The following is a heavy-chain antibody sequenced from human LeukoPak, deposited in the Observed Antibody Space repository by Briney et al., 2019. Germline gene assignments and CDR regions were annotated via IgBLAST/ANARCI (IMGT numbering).Heavy chain of an antibody. Sequence: GGSLRLSCAASGFTFSSYSMNWVRQAPGKGLEWVSSISSSSSYIYYADSVKGRFTISRDNAKNSLYLQLNSLRAEDTAVYYCARGYYYDSSGYGVMDVWGQGTTVTVSS. CDR2: ISSSSSYI. CDR3: ARGYYYDSSGYGVMDV. D-gene: IGHD3-22*01. CDR1: GFTFSSYS. J-gene: IGHJ6*02. V-gene: IGHV3-21*01.